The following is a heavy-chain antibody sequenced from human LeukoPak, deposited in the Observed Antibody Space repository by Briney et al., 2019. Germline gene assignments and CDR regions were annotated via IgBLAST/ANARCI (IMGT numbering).Heavy chain of an antibody. V-gene: IGHV3-7*01. D-gene: IGHD3-10*01. CDR3: ARERMYSGSGSTYPYYDY. Sequence: GGSLRLSCAASGFTFGSYWMSWVRQSPGKGLEWVANIKPDGSEKYIMDSVKGRFTISRDNAKNALYLEMNSLRAEDTAEYFCARERMYSGSGSTYPYYDYWGQGTLVTVSS. CDR1: GFTFGSYW. CDR2: IKPDGSEK. J-gene: IGHJ4*02.